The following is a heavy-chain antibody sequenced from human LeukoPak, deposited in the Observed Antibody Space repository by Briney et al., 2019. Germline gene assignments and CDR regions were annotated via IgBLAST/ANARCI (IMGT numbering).Heavy chain of an antibody. V-gene: IGHV3-66*01. CDR3: ARGVYSSGWYFDY. J-gene: IGHJ4*02. Sequence: GGSLRLSCAASGFTVSSNYMNWVRQAPGKGLEWVSVLYADGGTSYADSMKGRFTVSRDNPKNTLYLQMNSLRAEDTAVYYCARGVYSSGWYFDYWGQGTLVTVSS. CDR1: GFTVSSNY. CDR2: LYADGGT. D-gene: IGHD6-19*01.